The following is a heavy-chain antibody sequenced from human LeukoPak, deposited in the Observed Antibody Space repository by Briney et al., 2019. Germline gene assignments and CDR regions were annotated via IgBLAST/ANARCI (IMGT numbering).Heavy chain of an antibody. J-gene: IGHJ1*01. V-gene: IGHV3-9*01. CDR3: AKDTGSNWFEYFQH. D-gene: IGHD6-13*01. CDR1: GFTFSSHW. CDR2: ISWNSGSI. Sequence: PGGSLRLSCAASGFTFSSHWMHWVRQAPGKGLEWVSGISWNSGSIGYADSVKGRFSISRDNAKNSLYLQMNSLRAEDTALYYCAKDTGSNWFEYFQHWGQGTLVTVSS.